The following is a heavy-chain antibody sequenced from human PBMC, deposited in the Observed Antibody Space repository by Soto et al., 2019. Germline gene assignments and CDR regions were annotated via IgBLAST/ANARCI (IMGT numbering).Heavy chain of an antibody. D-gene: IGHD3-3*01. CDR2: INPSGGST. Sequence: ASVKVSCKASGYTFTSYYMHWVRQAPGQGLEWMGIINPSGGSTSYAQKFQGRVTMTTDESTSTAYMELSSLRSEDTAVYYCATTGLDPPYYDFWSGPLTRYYYGMDVWGQGTTVTVSS. CDR1: GYTFTSYY. J-gene: IGHJ6*02. V-gene: IGHV1-46*01. CDR3: ATTGLDPPYYDFWSGPLTRYYYGMDV.